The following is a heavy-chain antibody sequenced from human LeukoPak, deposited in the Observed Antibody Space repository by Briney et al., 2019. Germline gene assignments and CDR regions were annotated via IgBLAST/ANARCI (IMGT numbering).Heavy chain of an antibody. CDR1: GYTLTELS. V-gene: IGHV1-8*01. Sequence: GASVKVSCKVSGYTLTELSMHWVRQATGQGLEWMGWMNPNSGNTGYAQKFQGRVTMTRNTSISTAYMELSSLRSEDTAVYYCARERADGMDVWGQGTTVTVSS. CDR3: ARERADGMDV. J-gene: IGHJ6*02. CDR2: MNPNSGNT.